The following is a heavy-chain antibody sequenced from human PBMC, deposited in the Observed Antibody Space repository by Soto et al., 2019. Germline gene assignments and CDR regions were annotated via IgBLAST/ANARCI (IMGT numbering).Heavy chain of an antibody. Sequence: QVQLVQSGAEVKKPGSSVKVSCKASGGTFSSYAISWVRQAPGQGLEWMGGIIPIFGTANYAQKFQGRVTITSDESTSTAYMELSSLRYEDTAVYYCARAGYYYDSSGYSYYWYFDLWGRGTLVTVSS. CDR1: GGTFSSYA. J-gene: IGHJ2*01. D-gene: IGHD3-22*01. V-gene: IGHV1-69*01. CDR3: ARAGYYYDSSGYSYYWYFDL. CDR2: IIPIFGTA.